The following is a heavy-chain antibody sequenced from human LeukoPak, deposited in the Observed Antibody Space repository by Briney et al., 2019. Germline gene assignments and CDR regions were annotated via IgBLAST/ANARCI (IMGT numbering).Heavy chain of an antibody. D-gene: IGHD3-10*01. J-gene: IGHJ5*02. V-gene: IGHV3-7*01. CDR1: GFTFRNYW. Sequence: GGSLRLSCVASGFTFRNYWMSWVRQAPGKGLEWVANIKYGGSEKYYVESVKGRFTISRDDAKNSLYLQMNSLRAEDTAVYYCARDPYGSGSYSRFDPWGQGTLVTVSS. CDR2: IKYGGSEK. CDR3: ARDPYGSGSYSRFDP.